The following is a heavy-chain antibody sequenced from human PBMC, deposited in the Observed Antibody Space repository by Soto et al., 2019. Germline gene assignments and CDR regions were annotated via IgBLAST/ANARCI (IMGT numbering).Heavy chain of an antibody. D-gene: IGHD3-10*01. CDR3: ARQGFGELHGLVDV. Sequence: QVQLQESGPGLVKPSETLSLTCTISGGPMNNYYCSWFRQPRGQGLEWIGYMGYNGFTRYNPSLRRRVAISLDTANNQFSLNLSSVTAADTALYYCARQGFGELHGLVDVWGQGITVTVSS. V-gene: IGHV4-59*08. J-gene: IGHJ6*02. CDR2: MGYNGFT. CDR1: GGPMNNYY.